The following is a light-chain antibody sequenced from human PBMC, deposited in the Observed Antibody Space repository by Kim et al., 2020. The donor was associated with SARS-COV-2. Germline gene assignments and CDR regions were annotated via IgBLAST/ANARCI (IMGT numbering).Light chain of an antibody. CDR3: QQYKNWPFT. J-gene: IGKJ2*01. Sequence: SVAPGERVTLSCRASQNVGSKLAWYQQKLGQPPRLLIYSASTRATDFSVRFSGSGSGTEFSLTISSLQSDDIAVYFCQQYKNWPFTFGQGTKLEI. CDR1: QNVGSK. V-gene: IGKV3-15*01. CDR2: SAS.